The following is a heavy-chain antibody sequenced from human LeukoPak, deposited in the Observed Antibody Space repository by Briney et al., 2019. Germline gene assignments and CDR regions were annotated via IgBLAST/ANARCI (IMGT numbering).Heavy chain of an antibody. D-gene: IGHD3-10*01. J-gene: IGHJ4*02. CDR2: IYHSGST. V-gene: IGHV4-38-2*02. Sequence: SETLSLTCTVSGYSISSGYYWGWIRQPPGKGLEWIGSIYHSGSTYYNPSLKSRVTISVDTSKNQFSLKLSSVTAADTAVYYCARQQYYYGSGSYLDYWGQGTLVTVSS. CDR3: ARQQYYYGSGSYLDY. CDR1: GYSISSGYY.